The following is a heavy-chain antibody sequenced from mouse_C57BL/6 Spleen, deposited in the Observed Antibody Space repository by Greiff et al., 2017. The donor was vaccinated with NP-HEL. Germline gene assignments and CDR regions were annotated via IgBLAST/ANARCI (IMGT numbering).Heavy chain of an antibody. J-gene: IGHJ4*01. V-gene: IGHV1-66*01. CDR2: IYPGSGNT. CDR1: GYSFTSYY. Sequence: QVQLKESGPELVKPGASVKISCKASGYSFTSYYIHWVKQRPGQGLEWIGWIYPGSGNTKYNEKFKGKATLTADTSSSTAYMQLSSLTSEDSAVYYCARGLRYAMDYWGQGTSVTVSS. CDR3: ARGLRYAMDY. D-gene: IGHD1-1*01.